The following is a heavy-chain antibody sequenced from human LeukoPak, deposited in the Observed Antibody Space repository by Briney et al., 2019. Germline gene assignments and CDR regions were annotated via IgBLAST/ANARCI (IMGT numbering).Heavy chain of an antibody. CDR2: ISDDGSNK. CDR1: GFTFSTYA. D-gene: IGHD2-2*01. V-gene: IGHV3-30*04. CDR3: ARERVGYCSSISCDGFDY. Sequence: GGSLRLSCAASGFTFSTYAMHWVRQAPGKGLEWVAVISDDGSNKYYADSVKGRFTISRDSSKNTLDLQMNSLRAEDTAVYYCARERVGYCSSISCDGFDYWGQGTLVTVSS. J-gene: IGHJ4*02.